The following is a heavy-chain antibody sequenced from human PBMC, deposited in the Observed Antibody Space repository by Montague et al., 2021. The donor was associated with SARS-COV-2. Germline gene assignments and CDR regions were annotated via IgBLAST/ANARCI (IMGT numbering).Heavy chain of an antibody. Sequence: SETLSLTCTVSGGSIRSSSHFWGWFRQPPGQRLEWIGGISYSGSTYYSPSLKSRVIISADTSKNQFSLNLRSVTAADTAVYFCGLGRGFAVWKHDYYSYGLDAWGQGTTVTVSS. CDR1: GGSIRSSSHF. D-gene: IGHD3-10*01. V-gene: IGHV4-39*07. CDR3: GLGRGFAVWKHDYYSYGLDA. J-gene: IGHJ6*02. CDR2: ISYSGST.